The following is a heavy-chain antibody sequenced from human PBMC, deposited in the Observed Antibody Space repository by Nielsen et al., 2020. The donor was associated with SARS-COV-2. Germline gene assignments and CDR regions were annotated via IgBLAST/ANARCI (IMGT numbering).Heavy chain of an antibody. J-gene: IGHJ6*02. CDR2: ISSSGSTI. V-gene: IGHV3-11*04. Sequence: GESLKISCVASGFTFSDYYMSWIRQAPGKGLEWVSYISSSGSTIYYADSVKGRFTISRDNAKNSLYLQMNSLRAEDTAVYYCAREVDYYDSSGGYGMDVWGQGTTVTVSS. D-gene: IGHD3-22*01. CDR1: GFTFSDYY. CDR3: AREVDYYDSSGGYGMDV.